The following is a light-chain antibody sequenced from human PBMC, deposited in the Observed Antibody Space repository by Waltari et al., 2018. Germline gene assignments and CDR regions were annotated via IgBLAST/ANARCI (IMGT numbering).Light chain of an antibody. CDR1: QSLLYRPNKKNY. CDR3: QHYSNTPYT. CDR2: WAS. V-gene: IGKV4-1*01. Sequence: DIVMTQSPDSLAVSLGERATIHCKSSQSLLYRPNKKNYLAWYQQKTGQPPKLLIYWASTRESGVPDRFSGSGSGTEFTLTISSLQAEDVAVYFCQHYSNTPYTFGQGTKLEIK. J-gene: IGKJ2*01.